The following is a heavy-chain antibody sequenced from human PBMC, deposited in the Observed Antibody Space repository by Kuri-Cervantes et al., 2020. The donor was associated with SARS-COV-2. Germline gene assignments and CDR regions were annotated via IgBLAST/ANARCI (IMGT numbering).Heavy chain of an antibody. CDR1: GFTFSSYS. CDR2: ISSSSSYI. Sequence: GESLKISCAASGFTFSSYSMNWVRQAPGKGLEWVSSISSSSSYIYYADSVKGRFTISRDNAKNSLYLQMNSLRAEGTAVYYCARSSRITIFGVVTHPGAFDIWAKGQWSPSPQ. J-gene: IGHJ3*02. CDR3: ARSSRITIFGVVTHPGAFDI. D-gene: IGHD3-3*01. V-gene: IGHV3-21*01.